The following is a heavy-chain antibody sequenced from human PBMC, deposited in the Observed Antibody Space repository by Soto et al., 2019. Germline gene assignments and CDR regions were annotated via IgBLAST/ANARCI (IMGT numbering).Heavy chain of an antibody. D-gene: IGHD3-10*01. Sequence: GGSLRLSCAASGFVFIDSSIHWVRQASGKGLEWVGRIRDRAYSYATAYAESVKGRFTISRDDSNNTAYLQMSGLKTEDTAIYYCTRLISAAHDYWGQGTLVTVS. CDR3: TRLISAAHDY. CDR1: GFVFIDSS. J-gene: IGHJ4*02. CDR2: IRDRAYSYAT. V-gene: IGHV3-73*01.